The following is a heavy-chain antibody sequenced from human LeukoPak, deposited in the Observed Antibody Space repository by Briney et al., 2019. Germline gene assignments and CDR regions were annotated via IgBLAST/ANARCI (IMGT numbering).Heavy chain of an antibody. V-gene: IGHV1-18*01. Sequence: ASVKVSCKASGYTFTSNGISWVRQAPGQGLEWMGWISAYNGNTNYAQKLQGRVTMTTDTSTNTAYMELRSLRSDDTAVYYCARDENPNGDYVWWHWGQGTLVTVSS. D-gene: IGHD3-16*01. CDR2: ISAYNGNT. CDR3: ARDENPNGDYVWWH. J-gene: IGHJ4*02. CDR1: GYTFTSNG.